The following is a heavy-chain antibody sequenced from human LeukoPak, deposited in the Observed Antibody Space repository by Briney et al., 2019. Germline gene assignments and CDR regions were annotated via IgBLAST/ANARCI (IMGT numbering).Heavy chain of an antibody. V-gene: IGHV1-46*01. CDR3: ARASGSYRKGGEGYYFDY. D-gene: IGHD1-26*01. CDR2: INPSGGST. CDR1: GYTFTSYY. J-gene: IGHJ4*02. Sequence: ASVKVSCKASGYTFTSYYMHWVRQAPGQGLEWMGIINPSGGSTSYAQKFQGRVTMTRDTSTSTVYMELSSLRSEDTAVYYCARASGSYRKGGEGYYFDYWGQGTLVTVSS.